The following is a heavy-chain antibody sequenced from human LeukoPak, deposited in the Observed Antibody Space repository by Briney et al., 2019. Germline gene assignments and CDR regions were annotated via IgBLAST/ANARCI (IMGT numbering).Heavy chain of an antibody. CDR3: ARDDSSGSYFSGDY. Sequence: KAGGSLRLSCAASGFTFSSYSMNWVRRAPGKGLEWVSSISSSSSYIYYADSVKGRFTISRDNAKNSLYLQMNSLRAEDTAVYYCARDDSSGSYFSGDYWGQGTLVTVSS. V-gene: IGHV3-21*01. CDR1: GFTFSSYS. J-gene: IGHJ4*02. CDR2: ISSSSSYI. D-gene: IGHD1-26*01.